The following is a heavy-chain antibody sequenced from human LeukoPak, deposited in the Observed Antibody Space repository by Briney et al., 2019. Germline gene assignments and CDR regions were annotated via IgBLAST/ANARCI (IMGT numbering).Heavy chain of an antibody. J-gene: IGHJ4*02. CDR3: ARGTYDSSGYYFDY. CDR2: ISAYNGNT. V-gene: IGHV1-18*01. CDR1: GYTFTSYG. D-gene: IGHD3-22*01. Sequence: ASVKVLCKSSGYTFTSYGISWVRQAPGQGLEWMGWISAYNGNTNYAQKLQGRVTMTTDTSTSTAYMELRSLRSDDTAVYYCARGTYDSSGYYFDYWGQGTLVTVSS.